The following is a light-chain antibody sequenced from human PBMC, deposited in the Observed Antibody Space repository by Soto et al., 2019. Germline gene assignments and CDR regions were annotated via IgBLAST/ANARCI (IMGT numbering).Light chain of an antibody. CDR1: QSVNAY. CDR3: QHYVTSLTT. Sequence: EIVLTQSPGTLSLSPGERATLSCRASQSVNAYLAWYQQKPGQAPRLLIFGASIRVTGIPDRFIGSGSGTDFTLTISRLEPEDFAVYYCQHYVTSLTTFGQGTRLEIK. V-gene: IGKV3-20*01. CDR2: GAS. J-gene: IGKJ5*01.